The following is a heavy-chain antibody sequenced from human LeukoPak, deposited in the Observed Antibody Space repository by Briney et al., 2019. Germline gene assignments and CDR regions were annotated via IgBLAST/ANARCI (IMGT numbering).Heavy chain of an antibody. CDR3: ARAGRPNIVVATAADY. V-gene: IGHV1-46*01. J-gene: IGHJ4*02. D-gene: IGHD2-21*02. CDR1: GYTFTSYY. Sequence: ASVKVSCKASGYTFTSYYMHWVRQAPGQGLEWMGIINPSGGSTSYAQKFQGRVTMTRDTSTSTVYMELSSLRSEDTAVYYCARAGRPNIVVATAADYWGQGTLVTVSS. CDR2: INPSGGST.